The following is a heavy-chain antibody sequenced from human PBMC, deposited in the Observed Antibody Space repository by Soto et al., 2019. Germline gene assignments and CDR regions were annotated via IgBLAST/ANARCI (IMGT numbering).Heavy chain of an antibody. CDR2: IYYSGST. V-gene: IGHV4-31*03. D-gene: IGHD3-10*01. Sequence: SETLSLTCTVSGGSISSGGYYWSWIRQHPGKGLEWIGYIYYSGSTYYNPSLKSRVTISVDTSKNQFSLKLSSVTAADTAVYYCARDSILSSAPMVRAFDIWGQGTMVTVSS. CDR3: ARDSILSSAPMVRAFDI. CDR1: GGSISSGGYY. J-gene: IGHJ3*02.